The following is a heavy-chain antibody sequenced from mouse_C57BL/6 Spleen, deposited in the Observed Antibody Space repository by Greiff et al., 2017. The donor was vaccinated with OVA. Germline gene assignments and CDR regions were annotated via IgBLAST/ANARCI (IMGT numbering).Heavy chain of an antibody. CDR3: GRYDYGSSLFAY. CDR1: GYTFTSYT. CDR2: INPCSGYT. V-gene: IGHV1-4*01. J-gene: IGHJ3*01. Sequence: VQLQQSGAELARPGASVKMSCKASGYTFTSYTMHWVKQRPGQGLEWIGYINPCSGYTKYNQKFKDKATLTADKSSSTAYMHLSSLTSEDSAVYDSGRYDYGSSLFAYWGQGTLVTVSA. D-gene: IGHD1-1*01.